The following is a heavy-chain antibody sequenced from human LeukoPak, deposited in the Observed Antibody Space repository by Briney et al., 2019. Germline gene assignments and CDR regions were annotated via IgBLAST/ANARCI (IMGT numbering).Heavy chain of an antibody. D-gene: IGHD6-19*01. CDR3: ARGAYSSVWY. J-gene: IGHJ4*02. CDR1: GDSVSSNSAA. V-gene: IGHV6-1*01. Sequence: SQTLSLTCAISGDSVSSNSAAWSWIRQSPSRGLEWLGRTYYRPKWYNDYATSVKSRITINPDTSKNQFSLQLNSVTPEDTAVYYCARGAYSSVWYWGQGSLVTVSS. CDR2: TYYRPKWYN.